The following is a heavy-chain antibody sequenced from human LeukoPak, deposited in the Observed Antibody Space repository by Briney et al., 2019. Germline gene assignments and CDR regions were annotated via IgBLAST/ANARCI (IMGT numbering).Heavy chain of an antibody. CDR2: FDPEDGET. CDR1: GYTLTELS. J-gene: IGHJ6*02. Sequence: ASVKVSCKVSGYTLTELSTHWVRQAPGKGLEWMGGFDPEDGETIYAQKFQGRVTMTEDTSTDTAYMELSSLRSEDTAVYYCATGAVAGLYYYYGMDVWGQGTTVTVSS. D-gene: IGHD6-19*01. CDR3: ATGAVAGLYYYYGMDV. V-gene: IGHV1-24*01.